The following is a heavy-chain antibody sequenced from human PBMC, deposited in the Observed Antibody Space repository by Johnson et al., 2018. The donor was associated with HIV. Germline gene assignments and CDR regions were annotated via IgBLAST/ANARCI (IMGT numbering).Heavy chain of an antibody. Sequence: QVQLVESGGGLVQPGGSLRLSCAASGFTFSSYAMSWVRQAPGKGLEWVAVISYDGSNKYYADSVKGRFTISRDNSKNTLYLQMNSLRAEDTAVYYCARVRPKGSFDIWGQGTMVTVSS. V-gene: IGHV3-30*04. CDR3: ARVRPKGSFDI. CDR1: GFTFSSYA. CDR2: ISYDGSNK. D-gene: IGHD1-1*01. J-gene: IGHJ3*02.